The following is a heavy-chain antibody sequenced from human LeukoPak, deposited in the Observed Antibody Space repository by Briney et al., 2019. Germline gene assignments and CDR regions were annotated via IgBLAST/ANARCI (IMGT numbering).Heavy chain of an antibody. V-gene: IGHV1-69*04. J-gene: IGHJ4*02. Sequence: SVKVSCKASGGTFSSYAISWVRQAPGQGLEWMGRIIPILGIANYAQKFQGRVTITADKSTSTAYMELSSLRSEDTAVYYCASTIAAAGIFDYWGQGTLVTVYS. CDR1: GGTFSSYA. D-gene: IGHD6-13*01. CDR3: ASTIAAAGIFDY. CDR2: IIPILGIA.